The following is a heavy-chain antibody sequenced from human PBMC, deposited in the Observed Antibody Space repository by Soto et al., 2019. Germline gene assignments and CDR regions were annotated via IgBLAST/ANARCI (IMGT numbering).Heavy chain of an antibody. J-gene: IGHJ4*02. CDR2: ISYDGSNK. CDR3: ARDCENNWNNPFPDY. CDR1: GFTFSSYA. V-gene: IGHV3-30-3*01. D-gene: IGHD1-1*01. Sequence: QVQLVESGGGVVQPGRSLRLSCAASGFTFSSYAMHWVRQAPGKGLEWVAVISYDGSNKYYADSVKGRFTISRDNSKNTLYLQMNRLRAEDTAVYYCARDCENNWNNPFPDYWGQGTLVTVSS.